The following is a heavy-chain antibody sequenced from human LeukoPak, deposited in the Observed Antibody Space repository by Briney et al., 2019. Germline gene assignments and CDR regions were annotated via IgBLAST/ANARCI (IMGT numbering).Heavy chain of an antibody. V-gene: IGHV3-21*04. CDR1: GFTFSTYD. Sequence: GGSLRLSCAASGFTFSTYDMNWVRQAPGKGLEWVSSISSSSGYIYYADSVKGRFTISRDNSKNTLYLQMNNLRAEDTAVYYCAVFVTTLDYWGQGTLVTVSS. J-gene: IGHJ4*02. CDR2: ISSSSGYI. CDR3: AVFVTTLDY. D-gene: IGHD4-17*01.